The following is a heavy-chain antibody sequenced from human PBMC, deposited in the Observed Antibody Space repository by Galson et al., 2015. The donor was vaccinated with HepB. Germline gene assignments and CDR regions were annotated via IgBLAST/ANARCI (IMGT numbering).Heavy chain of an antibody. CDR1: GGTFSSYT. V-gene: IGHV1-69*08. D-gene: IGHD2-2*01. J-gene: IGHJ6*02. CDR2: IIPILGTA. CDR3: ARGGYCSSTSCYQYGMDV. Sequence: SVKVSCKASGGTFSSYTISWVRQAPGQGLEWMGRIIPILGTANYAQKFQGRVTIAADKSTSTAYMELSSLRSEDTAVYYCARGGYCSSTSCYQYGMDVWGQGTTVTVSS.